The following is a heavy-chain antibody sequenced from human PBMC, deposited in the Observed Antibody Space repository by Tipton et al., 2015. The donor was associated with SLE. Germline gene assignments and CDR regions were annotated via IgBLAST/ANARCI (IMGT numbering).Heavy chain of an antibody. V-gene: IGHV3-9*01. CDR1: GFTFEIYA. D-gene: IGHD2-21*01. J-gene: IGHJ6*04. CDR3: VKGHGVVLGDVDV. CDR2: ISHNSDGI. Sequence: RSLRLSCAASGFTFEIYAMHWVRQSPGRGLEWVASISHNSDGIAYADSVKGRFTISRDNAKNSLYLQMNSLRTEDTALYHCVKGHGVVLGDVDVWGKGTTVTVSS.